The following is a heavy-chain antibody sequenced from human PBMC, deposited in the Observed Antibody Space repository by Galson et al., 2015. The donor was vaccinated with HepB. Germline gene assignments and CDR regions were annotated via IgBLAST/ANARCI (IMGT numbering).Heavy chain of an antibody. CDR3: ARPRASTWVKDALDL. J-gene: IGHJ3*01. V-gene: IGHV1-2*02. CDR1: GYTFIDYY. Sequence: QSGAEVKKPGESLRIPCKASGYTFIDYYINWVRQAPGQGLEALGWINPTTGDTNYAQKFRGRVTMTTDTSVSTAYMELNRLTSDDTALYYCARPRASTWVKDALDLWGQGTMVTVSS. CDR2: INPTTGDT. D-gene: IGHD2-2*01.